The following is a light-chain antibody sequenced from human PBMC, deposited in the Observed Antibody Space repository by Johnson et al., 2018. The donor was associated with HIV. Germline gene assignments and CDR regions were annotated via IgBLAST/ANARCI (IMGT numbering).Light chain of an antibody. J-gene: IGLJ1*01. CDR3: GTWDSSLSAYV. Sequence: QSVLTQPPSVSAAPGQKVTISCSGSSSNIGNNYVSWYQQLPGTAPKLLIYDSYKRPSGIPDRFSGSKSGTSATLGINGLQTGDEADYYCGTWDSSLSAYVFGTGTKVTVL. CDR1: SSNIGNNY. CDR2: DSY. V-gene: IGLV1-51*01.